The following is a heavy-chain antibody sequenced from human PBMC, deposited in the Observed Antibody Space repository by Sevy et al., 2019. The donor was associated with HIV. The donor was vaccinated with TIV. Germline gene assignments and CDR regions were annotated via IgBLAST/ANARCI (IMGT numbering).Heavy chain of an antibody. CDR3: ARDFIYGNYYYYGMDV. D-gene: IGHD3-3*02. Sequence: GGSLRLSCAASGFTFSSYAMHWVHQAPGKGLEWVAVISYDGSNKYYADSVKGRFTISRDNSKNTLYLQMNSLRAEDTAVYYCARDFIYGNYYYYGMDVWGQGTTVTVSS. CDR2: ISYDGSNK. CDR1: GFTFSSYA. V-gene: IGHV3-30-3*01. J-gene: IGHJ6*02.